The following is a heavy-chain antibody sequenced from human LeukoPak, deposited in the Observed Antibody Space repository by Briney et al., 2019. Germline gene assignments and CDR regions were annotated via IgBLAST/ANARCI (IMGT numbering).Heavy chain of an antibody. CDR3: ARAPYYYDSSGYYYYYFDY. D-gene: IGHD3-22*01. CDR1: GFTVRSNY. Sequence: GGSLRLSCAASGFTVRSNYMSWVRQAPGKGLEWVSVIYSGGSTYYADSVKGRFTISRDNSKNTLYLQMNSLRAEDTAVYYCARAPYYYDSSGYYYYYFDYWGQGTLVTVSS. CDR2: IYSGGST. V-gene: IGHV3-66*01. J-gene: IGHJ4*02.